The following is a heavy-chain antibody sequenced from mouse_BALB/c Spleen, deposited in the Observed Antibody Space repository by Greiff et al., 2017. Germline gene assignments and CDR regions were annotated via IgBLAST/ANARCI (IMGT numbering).Heavy chain of an antibody. CDR3: ARCPLYGPDY. Sequence: EVQLQQTGPELVKPGASVKISCKASGYSFTDYIMLWVKQSHGKSLEWIGNINPYYGSTSYNLKFKGKATLTVDKSSSTAYMQLNSLTSEDSAVYYCARCPLYGPDYWGQGTTLTVSS. D-gene: IGHD1-2*01. J-gene: IGHJ2*01. CDR1: GYSFTDYI. V-gene: IGHV1-39*01. CDR2: INPYYGST.